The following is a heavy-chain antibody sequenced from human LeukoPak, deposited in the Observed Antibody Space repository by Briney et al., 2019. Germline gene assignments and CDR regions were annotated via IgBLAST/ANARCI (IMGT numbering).Heavy chain of an antibody. V-gene: IGHV4-4*07. D-gene: IGHD5-24*01. CDR1: GGSISSYY. CDR2: IYTSGST. CDR3: ARDFTLGDGYNKNWFDP. J-gene: IGHJ5*02. Sequence: SETLSLTCTVSGGSISSYYWSWIRQPAGKGLEWIGRIYTSGSTNYNPSLKSRVTMSVDTSKNHFSLKLSSVTAADTAVYYCARDFTLGDGYNKNWFDPWGQGTLVTVSS.